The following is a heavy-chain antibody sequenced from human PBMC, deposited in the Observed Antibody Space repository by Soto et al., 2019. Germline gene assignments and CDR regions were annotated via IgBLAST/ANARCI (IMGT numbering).Heavy chain of an antibody. CDR3: ARDPGDCTNGVCYKDDAFDI. CDR1: GGSISSYY. Sequence: PSETLSLTCTVSGGSISSYYWSWIRQPPGKGLEWIGYIYYSGSTNYNPSLKSRVTISVDTSKNQFSLKLSSVTAADTAVYYCARDPGDCTNGVCYKDDAFDIWGQGTMVTVSS. D-gene: IGHD2-8*01. J-gene: IGHJ3*02. V-gene: IGHV4-59*01. CDR2: IYYSGST.